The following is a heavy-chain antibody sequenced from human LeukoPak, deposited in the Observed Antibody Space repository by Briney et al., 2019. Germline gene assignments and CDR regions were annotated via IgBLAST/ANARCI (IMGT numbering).Heavy chain of an antibody. V-gene: IGHV3-73*01. J-gene: IGHJ6*03. CDR3: ARDKAPKGKYYYYYYMDV. CDR2: IRSKANSYAT. Sequence: GGSLRLSCAASGFTFSGSAMHWVRQASGKGLEWVGRIRSKANSYATAYAASVKGRFTISRDNAKNSLYLQMNSLRAEDTAVYYCARDKAPKGKYYYYYYMDVWGKGTTVTISS. CDR1: GFTFSGSA.